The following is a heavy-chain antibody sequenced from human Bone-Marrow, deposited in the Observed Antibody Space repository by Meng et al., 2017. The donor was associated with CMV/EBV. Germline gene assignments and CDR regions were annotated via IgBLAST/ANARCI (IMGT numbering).Heavy chain of an antibody. D-gene: IGHD3-3*01. CDR2: INHSGST. Sequence: SEPLSLTCAVYGGSFSGYYWSWIRQPPGKGLEWIGEINHSGSTNYSPSLKSRVTISVDTSKNQFSLRLSSVTAADTAVYYCARGDIWSGYYYYYYYYGMDVWGQGTTVTVSS. CDR3: ARGDIWSGYYYYYYYYGMDV. J-gene: IGHJ6*02. V-gene: IGHV4-34*01. CDR1: GGSFSGYY.